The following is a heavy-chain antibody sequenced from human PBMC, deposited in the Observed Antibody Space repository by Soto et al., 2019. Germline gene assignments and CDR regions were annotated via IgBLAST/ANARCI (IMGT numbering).Heavy chain of an antibody. J-gene: IGHJ4*02. V-gene: IGHV4-34*01. Sequence: PSETLSLTCAVYGGSFSGYYWSWIRQPPGKGLEWIGEINHSGSTNYNPSLKSRVTISVDTSKNQFSLKLSSVTAADTAVYYCARVPYSSGWYNPGGDYWGQGTLVTVSS. D-gene: IGHD6-19*01. CDR3: ARVPYSSGWYNPGGDY. CDR2: INHSGST. CDR1: GGSFSGYY.